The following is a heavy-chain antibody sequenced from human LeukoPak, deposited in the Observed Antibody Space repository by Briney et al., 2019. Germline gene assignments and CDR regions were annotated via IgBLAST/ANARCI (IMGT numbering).Heavy chain of an antibody. Sequence: AGGSLRLSCAASGFTFSSYEMNWVRQAPGKGLEWVSYISSSGSTIYYADSVKGRFTISRDNAKNSLYLQTNSLRAEDTAVYYCASMEDSVVTKDAFDIWGQGTMVTVSS. D-gene: IGHD2-21*02. CDR3: ASMEDSVVTKDAFDI. CDR2: ISSSGSTI. CDR1: GFTFSSYE. J-gene: IGHJ3*02. V-gene: IGHV3-48*03.